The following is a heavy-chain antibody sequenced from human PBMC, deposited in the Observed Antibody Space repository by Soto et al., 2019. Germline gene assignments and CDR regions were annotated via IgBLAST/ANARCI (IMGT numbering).Heavy chain of an antibody. CDR2: IYHSGST. V-gene: IGHV4-30-2*01. Sequence: SETLSLTCTVSGGSFSSGGYSWSWVRQPPGKGLEWIGYIYHSGSTYYNPSLKSRVTISVDRSKNQFSLKLSSVTAADTAVYYCARGPPNTYWGQGTLVTVSS. J-gene: IGHJ4*02. CDR3: ARGPPNTY. D-gene: IGHD2-8*01. CDR1: GGSFSSGGYS.